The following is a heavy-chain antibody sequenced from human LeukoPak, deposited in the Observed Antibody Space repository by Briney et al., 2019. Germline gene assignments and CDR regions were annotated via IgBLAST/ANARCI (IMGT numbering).Heavy chain of an antibody. CDR1: GFTFSSYA. J-gene: IGHJ6*02. V-gene: IGHV3-74*01. CDR2: INGDGRST. CDR3: ARGGSGYGSGYYYYGMDV. Sequence: GGSLRLSCAASGFTFSSYAMSWVRQAPGKGLVWVSRINGDGRSTSYADSVKGRFTISRDNAKNTLYLQMNSLRAEDTAVYYCARGGSGYGSGYYYYGMDVWGQGTTVTVSS. D-gene: IGHD5-12*01.